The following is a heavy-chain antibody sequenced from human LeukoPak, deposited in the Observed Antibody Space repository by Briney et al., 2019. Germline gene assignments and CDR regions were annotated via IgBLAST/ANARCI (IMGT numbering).Heavy chain of an antibody. Sequence: SETLSLTCTVSGVSIRSHYWIWLRQPPGKGLEWLGHISYSGSTNYNPSLKSRVTISVDTSKNQFSLRLSSVTAADTAVYYCARDGEGDEGWDYWGQGTLVTVAS. CDR1: GVSIRSHY. CDR3: ARDGEGDEGWDY. CDR2: ISYSGST. J-gene: IGHJ4*02. D-gene: IGHD7-27*01. V-gene: IGHV4-59*11.